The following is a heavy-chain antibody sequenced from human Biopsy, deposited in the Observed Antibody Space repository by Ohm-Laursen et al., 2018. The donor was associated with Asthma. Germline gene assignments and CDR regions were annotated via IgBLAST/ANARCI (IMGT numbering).Heavy chain of an antibody. CDR2: IKHDGSEK. Sequence: SLRLSCSASGFTFGDYWMSWVRQVPGQGLEWVANIKHDGSEKNHVDSLKGRFTISRDNAKNLLFLQMNGLRAEDTAVYYCARTFHFWSPYHAEHYQLWGQGTLVTVSS. D-gene: IGHD3-3*01. J-gene: IGHJ1*01. CDR1: GFTFGDYW. CDR3: ARTFHFWSPYHAEHYQL. V-gene: IGHV3-7*01.